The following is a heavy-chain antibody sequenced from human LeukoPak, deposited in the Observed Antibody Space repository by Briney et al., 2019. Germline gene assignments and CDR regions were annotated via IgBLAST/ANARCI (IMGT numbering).Heavy chain of an antibody. CDR3: ASRVGATPRYFDY. V-gene: IGHV3-66*01. CDR2: IYSGGST. J-gene: IGHJ4*02. Sequence: PGGSLRLSCAASGFTVSSNYMSWVRQARGKGLEWVSVIYSGGSTYYADSVKGRFTISRDNSKNTLYLQMNSLRAEDTAVYYCASRVGATPRYFDYWGQGTLVTVSS. D-gene: IGHD1-26*01. CDR1: GFTVSSNY.